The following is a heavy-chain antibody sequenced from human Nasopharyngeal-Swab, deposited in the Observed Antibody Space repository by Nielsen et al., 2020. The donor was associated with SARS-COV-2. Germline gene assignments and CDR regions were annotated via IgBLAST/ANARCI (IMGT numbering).Heavy chain of an antibody. CDR1: GFTFGDYA. CDR2: IRSKAYGGTT. CDR3: VRGPVEGATGYFQF. D-gene: IGHD1-26*01. J-gene: IGHJ1*01. V-gene: IGHV3-49*04. Sequence: GESLKISCTASGFTFGDYAMSLVRQAPGKGLEWVGFIRSKAYGGTTEYAASVKGRFTISRDNAKNTLSLQMNSLTPADTAVYFCVRGPVEGATGYFQFWGQGTLVTVSS.